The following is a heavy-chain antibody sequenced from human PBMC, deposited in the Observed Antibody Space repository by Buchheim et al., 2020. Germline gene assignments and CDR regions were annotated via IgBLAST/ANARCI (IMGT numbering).Heavy chain of an antibody. V-gene: IGHV3-30*04. CDR3: ARAGLLWFRELFGAFDI. CDR1: GFTFSSYA. J-gene: IGHJ3*02. D-gene: IGHD3-10*01. CDR2: ISYDGSNK. Sequence: QVQLVESGGGVVQPGRSLRLSCAASGFTFSSYAMHWVRQAPGKGLEWVAVISYDGSNKYYADSVKGRFTISRDNSKNTLYLQMNSLRAEDTAVYYCARAGLLWFRELFGAFDIWGQGT.